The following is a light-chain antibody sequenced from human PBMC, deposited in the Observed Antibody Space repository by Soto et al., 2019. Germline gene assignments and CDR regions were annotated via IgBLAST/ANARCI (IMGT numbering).Light chain of an antibody. J-gene: IGKJ5*01. CDR2: AAS. V-gene: IGKV1-39*01. Sequence: DIQMTQSPSSLSASVGDRVTITCRASQIISIYLNWYQQKPGKAPKVLIYAASNLQNGVPSRFSGSGSGTAFTLTISSLQSEDFATYYCQQSYSTPLPFGQGTRLQI. CDR3: QQSYSTPLP. CDR1: QIISIY.